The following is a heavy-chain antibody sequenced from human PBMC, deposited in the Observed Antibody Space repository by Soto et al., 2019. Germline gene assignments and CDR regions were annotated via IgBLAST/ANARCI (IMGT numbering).Heavy chain of an antibody. J-gene: IGHJ5*02. CDR1: GGSISSSSYY. Sequence: SETLSLTCTVSGGSISSSSYYWGWIRQPPGKGLEWIGSIYYSGSTYYNPSLKSRVTISVDTSKNQFSLKRSSVTAADTAVYYCDSDPSDWYAPWGQGTPDTVSA. CDR2: IYYSGST. CDR3: DSDPSDWYAP. D-gene: IGHD5-18*01. V-gene: IGHV4-39*01.